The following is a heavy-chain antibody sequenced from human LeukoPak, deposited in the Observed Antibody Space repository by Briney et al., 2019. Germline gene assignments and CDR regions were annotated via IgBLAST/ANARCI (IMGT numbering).Heavy chain of an antibody. V-gene: IGHV4-34*01. D-gene: IGHD1-26*01. CDR2: INHSGST. CDR1: GGSFSGYY. Sequence: SETLSLTCAVYGGSFSGYYWSWIRQPPGKGLEWIGEINHSGSTNYNPSLKSRVTISVDTSKNQFSLKLSSVTAADTAVFYCARLRGSYGGDAFDIWGQGTMVTVSS. CDR3: ARLRGSYGGDAFDI. J-gene: IGHJ3*02.